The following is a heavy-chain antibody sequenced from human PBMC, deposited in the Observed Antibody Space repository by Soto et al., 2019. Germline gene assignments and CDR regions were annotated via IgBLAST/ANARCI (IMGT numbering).Heavy chain of an antibody. J-gene: IGHJ2*01. CDR3: AREPEPTYDYIWGSYRSHYWYFDL. CDR2: IKQDGSEK. Sequence: EVQLVESGGGLVQPGGSLRLSCAASGFTFSSYWMSWVRQAPGKGLEWVANIKQDGSEKYYVDSVKGRFTISRDNAKNSLYLQMNRLRAEDTAVYYCAREPEPTYDYIWGSYRSHYWYFDLWGRGTLVTVSS. CDR1: GFTFSSYW. V-gene: IGHV3-7*01. D-gene: IGHD3-16*02.